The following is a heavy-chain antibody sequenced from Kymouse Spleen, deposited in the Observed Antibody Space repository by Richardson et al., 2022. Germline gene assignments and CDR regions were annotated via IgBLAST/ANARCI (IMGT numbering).Heavy chain of an antibody. CDR3: ARAGLRFLEWLYDAFDI. Sequence: QVQLQQSGPGLVKPSQTLSLTCAISGDSVSSNSAAWNWIRQSPSRGLEWLGRTYYRSKWYNDYAVSVKSRITINPDTSKNQFSLQLNSVTPEDTAVYYCARAGLRFLEWLYDAFDIWGQGTMVTVSS. CDR1: GDSVSSNSAA. V-gene: IGHV6-1*01. D-gene: IGHD3-3*01. CDR2: TYYRSKWYN. J-gene: IGHJ3*02.